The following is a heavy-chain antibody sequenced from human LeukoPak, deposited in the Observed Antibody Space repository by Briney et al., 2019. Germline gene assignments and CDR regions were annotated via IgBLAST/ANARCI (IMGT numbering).Heavy chain of an antibody. CDR3: AKHYDSSSYWGY. D-gene: IGHD3-22*01. Sequence: GSLRLSCAASGFTFSSYAMSWVRQAPGKGLEWVSAISGSGGSTYYADSVKGRFTISRDNSKNTLYLQMNSLRAEDTAVYYCAKHYDSSSYWGYWGQGTLVTVSS. J-gene: IGHJ4*02. CDR1: GFTFSSYA. CDR2: ISGSGGST. V-gene: IGHV3-23*01.